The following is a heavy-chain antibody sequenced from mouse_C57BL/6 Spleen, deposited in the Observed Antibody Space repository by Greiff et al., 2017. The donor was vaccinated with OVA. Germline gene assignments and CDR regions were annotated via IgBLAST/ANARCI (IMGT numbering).Heavy chain of an antibody. Sequence: VQLQQSGAELVKPGASVKLSCTASGFNIKDYYMHWVKQRTEQGLEWIGRIDPEDGETKYAPKIQGKATITADTSSNTAYLQLSSLTSEDTAVYYCAEGGSSSHWYFDVWGTGTTVTVSS. V-gene: IGHV14-2*01. CDR2: IDPEDGET. J-gene: IGHJ1*03. D-gene: IGHD1-1*01. CDR3: AEGGSSSHWYFDV. CDR1: GFNIKDYY.